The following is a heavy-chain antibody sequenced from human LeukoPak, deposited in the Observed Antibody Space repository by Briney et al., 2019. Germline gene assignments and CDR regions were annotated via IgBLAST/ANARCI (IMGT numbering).Heavy chain of an antibody. CDR1: GFSFSTFA. CDR2: ISGSGSTT. D-gene: IGHD3-9*01. CDR3: AKERDETGYFNAPFDQ. J-gene: IGHJ4*02. Sequence: GGSLRLSCAASGFSFSTFAMNWVRRAPGKGLEWVSGISGSGSTTYYADSVKGRLTISRDNSNNTLFLQMDRLKGEDTAVYFCAKERDETGYFNAPFDQWGQGTLVTVSS. V-gene: IGHV3-23*01.